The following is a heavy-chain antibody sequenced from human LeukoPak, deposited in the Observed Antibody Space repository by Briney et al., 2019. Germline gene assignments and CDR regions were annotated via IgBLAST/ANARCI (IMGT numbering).Heavy chain of an antibody. CDR3: ERSASGAFDY. CDR1: GFTFSSYW. J-gene: IGHJ4*02. CDR2: IKQDGSEK. Sequence: PGGSLRLSYAASGFTFSSYWMSWVRKAPGKGLVWVANIKQDGSEKYYVDSVKGRFTISRDNAKNSLYLQMNSLRAEDTAVYYCERSASGAFDYWGQGALVTVSS. V-gene: IGHV3-7*04. D-gene: IGHD2-15*01.